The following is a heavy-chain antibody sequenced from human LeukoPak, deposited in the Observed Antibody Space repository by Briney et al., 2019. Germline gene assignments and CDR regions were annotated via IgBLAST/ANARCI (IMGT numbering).Heavy chain of an antibody. Sequence: ASVKVSCKASGYTFTSYGISWVRQAPGQGLEWMGWISAYNGNTNYAQKLQGRVTMTTDTSTSTAYMELRSLRSDDTAVYYCARDYVSVSYYYDSSGYYYEDYWGQGTLVTLSS. J-gene: IGHJ4*02. CDR1: GYTFTSYG. V-gene: IGHV1-18*01. D-gene: IGHD3-22*01. CDR2: ISAYNGNT. CDR3: ARDYVSVSYYYDSSGYYYEDY.